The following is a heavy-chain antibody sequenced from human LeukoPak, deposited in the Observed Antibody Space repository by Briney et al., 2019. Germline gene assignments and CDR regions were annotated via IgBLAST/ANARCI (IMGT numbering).Heavy chain of an antibody. Sequence: GGSLRLSCTASGLTFGDYAMTWVRQAPGKGLEWVGFIRSKAYGGTTEYAASVKGRFTISRDDSKSIAYLQMNSLKTEDTAVYYCTRDLGYGSGTYYLDYWGQGTPVTVSS. CDR1: GLTFGDYA. J-gene: IGHJ4*02. V-gene: IGHV3-49*04. D-gene: IGHD3-10*01. CDR2: IRSKAYGGTT. CDR3: TRDLGYGSGTYYLDY.